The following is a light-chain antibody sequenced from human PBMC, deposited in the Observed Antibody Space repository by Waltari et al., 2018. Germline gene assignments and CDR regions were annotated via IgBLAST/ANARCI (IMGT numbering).Light chain of an antibody. V-gene: IGLV2-14*01. CDR1: SSDVGGTNS. CDR3: SSSTSSNTLV. J-gene: IGLJ3*02. Sequence: QSALTQPASVSGSPGQSITISCTGTSSDVGGTNSVSWHQQHPGKAPKLLIYDVTNRPSGVSKRFSASKSGNTASLTISGVQAEDEADYYCSSSTSSNTLVFGGGTKLTVL. CDR2: DVT.